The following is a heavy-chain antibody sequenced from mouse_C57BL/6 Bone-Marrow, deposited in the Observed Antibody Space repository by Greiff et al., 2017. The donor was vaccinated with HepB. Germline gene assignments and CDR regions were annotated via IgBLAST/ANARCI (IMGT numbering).Heavy chain of an antibody. CDR3: AREYYYGSSYWYFDV. J-gene: IGHJ1*03. D-gene: IGHD1-1*01. V-gene: IGHV1-72*01. CDR2: IDPNSGGT. CDR1: GYTFTSYG. Sequence: VQLQQSGAELARPGASVKLSCKASGYTFTSYGISWVKQRTGRGLEWIGRIDPNSGGTTYNEKFKSKAILTVDKPSSTAYMKLSSLTSEDSAVYYGAREYYYGSSYWYFDVWGKGTTVTVSS.